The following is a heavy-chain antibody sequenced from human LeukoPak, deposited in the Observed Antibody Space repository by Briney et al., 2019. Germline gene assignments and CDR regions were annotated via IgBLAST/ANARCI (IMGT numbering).Heavy chain of an antibody. Sequence: SETLSLTCTVSGGSISSYYWSWVRQPPGKGLEWIGFVYYTGSANYSPSLKSRVTISVDTSKNQFSLKLRSVTAADTAVYYCARISSSNWYNERGAFDVWGQGTMVTVSS. V-gene: IGHV4-59*01. CDR2: VYYTGSA. CDR1: GGSISSYY. CDR3: ARISSSNWYNERGAFDV. J-gene: IGHJ3*01. D-gene: IGHD6-13*01.